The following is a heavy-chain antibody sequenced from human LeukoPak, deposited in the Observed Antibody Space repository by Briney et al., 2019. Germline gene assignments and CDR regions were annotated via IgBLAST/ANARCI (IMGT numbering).Heavy chain of an antibody. CDR2: IKQDGTEK. CDR3: ARGVGATHFDY. D-gene: IGHD1-26*01. V-gene: IGHV3-7*04. J-gene: IGHJ4*02. Sequence: PGGSLRLSCAASGFNFSSYWMSWVRQAPGKGLEWVAFIKQDGTEKYYVDSVNGRFTISRDNAKNSLYLQMNSLRAENTDVYYCARGVGATHFDYWGQGTLVTVSS. CDR1: GFNFSSYW.